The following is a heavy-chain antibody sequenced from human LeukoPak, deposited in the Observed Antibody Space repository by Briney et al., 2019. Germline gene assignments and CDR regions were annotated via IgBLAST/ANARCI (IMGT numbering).Heavy chain of an antibody. CDR2: INHSGST. D-gene: IGHD6-19*01. V-gene: IGHV4-34*01. CDR3: ARGRRYSSGWYVYYYYGMDV. J-gene: IGHJ6*02. CDR1: GDSISSYY. Sequence: SETLSLTCTVSGDSISSYYWSWIRQPPGKGLEWIGEINHSGSTNYNPSLKSRVTISVDTSKNQFSLKLSSVTAADTAVYYCARGRRYSSGWYVYYYYGMDVWGQGTTVTVSS.